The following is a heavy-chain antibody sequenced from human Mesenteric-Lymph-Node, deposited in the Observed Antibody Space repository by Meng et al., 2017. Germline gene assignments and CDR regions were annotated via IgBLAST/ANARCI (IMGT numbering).Heavy chain of an antibody. D-gene: IGHD3-10*01. CDR3: ARRRGGSGRDC. CDR2: IYYSGST. CDR1: GGSISSTSYF. Sequence: QGQLQQWGAGLLNPSETLSLTCTVSGGSISSTSYFWGWIRQPPGKGLEWLATIYYSGSTYSNPSLKSRLTISVDTSKNQFSVNLSSVTAADTAVYYCARRRGGSGRDCWGQGTLVTVSS. J-gene: IGHJ4*02. V-gene: IGHV4-39*01.